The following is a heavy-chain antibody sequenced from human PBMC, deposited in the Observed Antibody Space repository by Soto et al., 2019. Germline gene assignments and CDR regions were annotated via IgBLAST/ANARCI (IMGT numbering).Heavy chain of an antibody. CDR1: GYSFATHW. CDR3: ARSQFDYIWGTSGYFDS. CDR2: IYPGDSDT. V-gene: IGHV5-51*01. D-gene: IGHD3-16*01. Sequence: GESLKISCKGSGYSFATHWVGWVRQMPGKGLEWMGIIYPGDSDTRYSPSFQGQVTISADESITTAYLQWTSLKASDTAMYYCARSQFDYIWGTSGYFDSWGQGTLVTV. J-gene: IGHJ4*02.